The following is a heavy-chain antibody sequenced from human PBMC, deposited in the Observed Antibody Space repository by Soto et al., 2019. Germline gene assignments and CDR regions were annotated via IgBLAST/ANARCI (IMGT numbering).Heavy chain of an antibody. CDR3: ARGTYYYGSGSQSDWFDP. V-gene: IGHV1-8*01. J-gene: IGHJ5*02. Sequence: QVQLVQSGAEVKKPGASVKVSCKASGYTFTSYDINWVRQATGQGLEWMGWMNPNSGNTGYAQKFQGRVTMTRNTSISTAYMELSSLRSEDTAVYYCARGTYYYGSGSQSDWFDPWGHGTLVTVSS. CDR2: MNPNSGNT. D-gene: IGHD3-10*01. CDR1: GYTFTSYD.